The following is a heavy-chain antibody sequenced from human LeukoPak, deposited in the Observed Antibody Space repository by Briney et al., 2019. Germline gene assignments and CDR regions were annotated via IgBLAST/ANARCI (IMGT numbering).Heavy chain of an antibody. CDR2: ISGSGGST. D-gene: IGHD1-26*01. CDR3: APTWELLRFPFDY. J-gene: IGHJ4*02. Sequence: GGSLRLSCAASGFTFSSNAMSWARQAPGRGLEWVSAISGSGGSTYYADSVKGRFTISRDNSKNTLYLQMNSLRAEDTAVYYCAPTWELLRFPFDYWGQGTLVTVSS. V-gene: IGHV3-23*01. CDR1: GFTFSSNA.